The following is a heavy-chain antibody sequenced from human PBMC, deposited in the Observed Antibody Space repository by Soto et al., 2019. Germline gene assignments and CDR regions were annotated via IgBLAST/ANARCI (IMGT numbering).Heavy chain of an antibody. V-gene: IGHV5-51*01. J-gene: IGHJ6*02. D-gene: IGHD6-6*01. Sequence: GASLKISCKGSGYSFTSYWIGWVRQMPGKGLEWMGIIYPGDSDTRYSPSFQGQVTISADKSISTAYLQWSSLKASDTAMYYCARHGYSSSSYYYYGMDVWGQGTTVRLL. CDR2: IYPGDSDT. CDR1: GYSFTSYW. CDR3: ARHGYSSSSYYYYGMDV.